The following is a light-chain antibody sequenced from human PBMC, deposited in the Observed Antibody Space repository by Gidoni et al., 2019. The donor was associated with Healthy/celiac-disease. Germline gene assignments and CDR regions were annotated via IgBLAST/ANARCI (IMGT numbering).Light chain of an antibody. CDR3: QQYDNLPPMCS. Sequence: DLQMTPSPSSLAASVGDRLTITCQASQDSSNYLNWYQQKPGKAPKLLIYDASNLETGVPSRFSGSGSGTDLTFTISSLQPEDIATYYCQQYDNLPPMCSFGQGTKLEIK. J-gene: IGKJ2*04. CDR2: DAS. V-gene: IGKV1-33*01. CDR1: QDSSNY.